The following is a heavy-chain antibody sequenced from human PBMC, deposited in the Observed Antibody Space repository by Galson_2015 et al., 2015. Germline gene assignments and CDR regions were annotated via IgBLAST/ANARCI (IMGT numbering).Heavy chain of an antibody. CDR1: GFTFSSYA. Sequence: SLRLSCAASGFTFSSYAMHWVRQAPGKGLEWVAVISYDGSNKYYADSVKGRFTISRDNSKNTLYLQMNSLRAEDTAVYYCARDRVYYGSKKLDYWGQGTLVTVSS. V-gene: IGHV3-30-3*01. CDR3: ARDRVYYGSKKLDY. CDR2: ISYDGSNK. J-gene: IGHJ4*02. D-gene: IGHD3-10*01.